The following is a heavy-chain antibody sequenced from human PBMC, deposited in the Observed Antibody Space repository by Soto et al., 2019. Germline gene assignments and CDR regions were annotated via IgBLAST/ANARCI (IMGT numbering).Heavy chain of an antibody. CDR2: IYYSGST. CDR1: GGSISSSSYY. V-gene: IGHV4-39*01. CDR3: ATRNALTIAVAGTSVRREFDY. J-gene: IGHJ4*02. Sequence: SETLSLTCTVSGGSISSSSYYWGWIRQPPGKGLEWIGSIYYSGSTYYNPSLKSRVTISVDTSKNQFSLKLSSVTAADTAVYYCATRNALTIAVAGTSVRREFDYWGQGTLVTVSS. D-gene: IGHD6-19*01.